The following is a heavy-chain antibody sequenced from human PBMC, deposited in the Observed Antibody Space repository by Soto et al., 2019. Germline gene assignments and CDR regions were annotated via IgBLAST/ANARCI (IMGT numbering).Heavy chain of an antibody. CDR1: GFTFDDYA. CDR2: ISWDGGST. V-gene: IGHV3-43D*04. CDR3: AKGHFFGGVTPYGMDV. Sequence: PGGSLRLSCAASGFTFDDYAMHWVRQAPGQGLEWVSLISWDGGSTYYADSVKGRFTISRDNSKNSLYLQMNSLRAEDTALYYCAKGHFFGGVTPYGMDVWGQGTTVTVSS. J-gene: IGHJ6*02. D-gene: IGHD3-3*01.